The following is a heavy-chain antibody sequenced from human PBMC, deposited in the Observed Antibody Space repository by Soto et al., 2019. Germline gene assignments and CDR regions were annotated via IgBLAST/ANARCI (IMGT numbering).Heavy chain of an antibody. J-gene: IGHJ4*02. V-gene: IGHV3-33*01. D-gene: IGHD5-12*01. CDR1: GFTSSSYG. Sequence: PGGSLRLSCAASGFTSSSYGMHWVRQAPGKGLEWVAVIWYDGSKKYYAESVKGRFTISRDNSKNTLYMEMNSPRGEDTAVYYCAREGSGYYAFDYWGQGTLVTVSS. CDR3: AREGSGYYAFDY. CDR2: IWYDGSKK.